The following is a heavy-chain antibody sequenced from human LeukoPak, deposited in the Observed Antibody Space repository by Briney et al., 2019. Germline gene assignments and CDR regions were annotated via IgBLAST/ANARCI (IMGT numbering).Heavy chain of an antibody. CDR2: ISGSGGST. V-gene: IGHV3-23*01. CDR1: GFTFSSYA. CDR3: AYSSKVVPRAYYYYYMDV. D-gene: IGHD4-23*01. J-gene: IGHJ6*03. Sequence: GGSLRLSCAASGFTFSSYAMSWVRQAPGKGLEWVSAISGSGGSTYYADSVKGRFTISRDNSKNTLYLQMNSLRAEDTAVYYCAYSSKVVPRAYYYYYMDVWGKGTTVTISS.